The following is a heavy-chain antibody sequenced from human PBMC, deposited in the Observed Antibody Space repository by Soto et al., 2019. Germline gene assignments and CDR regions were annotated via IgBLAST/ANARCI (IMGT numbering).Heavy chain of an antibody. CDR2: ISAYNGNT. V-gene: IGHV1-18*01. J-gene: IGHJ4*02. CDR3: ARDPPPPDF. Sequence: ASVKVSCKASGYTFASYAISWMRQAPGQGLEWMGWISAYNGNTNYAQKLQGRVTMTTDTSTSTAYMELRSLRSDDTSVYYCARDPPPPDFWGQGTLVTLSS. CDR1: GYTFASYA.